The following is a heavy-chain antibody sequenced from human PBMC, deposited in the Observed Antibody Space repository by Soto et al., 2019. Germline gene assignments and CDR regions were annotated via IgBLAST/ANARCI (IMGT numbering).Heavy chain of an antibody. CDR3: ARDISGYHLDYYYGMDV. J-gene: IGHJ6*02. CDR2: INPNSGGT. D-gene: IGHD5-12*01. Sequence: WASVKVSCKASGYTFTGYYMHWVRQAPGQGLEWMGWINPNSGGTNYAQKFQGRVTMTRDTSISTAYMELSRLRSDDTAVYYCARDISGYHLDYYYGMDVWGQGTTVTVSS. CDR1: GYTFTGYY. V-gene: IGHV1-2*02.